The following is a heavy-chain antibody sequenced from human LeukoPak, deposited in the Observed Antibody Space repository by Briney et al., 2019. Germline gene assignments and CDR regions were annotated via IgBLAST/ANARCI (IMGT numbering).Heavy chain of an antibody. CDR3: AADRRYDSIGYYIFDY. CDR2: IIVGSGNT. Sequence: GASVKVSCKASGFTSTSSAMQWVRQARGQRLEWIGWIIVGSGNTNYAQKFQERVTMTRDMSTSTAYMELSSLRSEDTAVYYCAADRRYDSIGYYIFDYWGQGTLVTVSS. V-gene: IGHV1-58*02. D-gene: IGHD3-22*01. J-gene: IGHJ4*02. CDR1: GFTSTSSA.